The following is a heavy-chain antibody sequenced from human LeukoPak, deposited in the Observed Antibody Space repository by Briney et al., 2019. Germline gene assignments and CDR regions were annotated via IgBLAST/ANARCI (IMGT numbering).Heavy chain of an antibody. CDR2: ISYDGSNK. V-gene: IGHV3-30*18. Sequence: GGSLRLSCAASGFTFSSYGMHWVRQAPGKGLEWVAVISYDGSNKYYADSVKGRFTISRDNSKNTLYLQMNSLRAEDTAAYYCAKDVGAQQLAYFDYWGQGTLVTVSS. CDR1: GFTFSSYG. CDR3: AKDVGAQQLAYFDY. J-gene: IGHJ4*02. D-gene: IGHD6-13*01.